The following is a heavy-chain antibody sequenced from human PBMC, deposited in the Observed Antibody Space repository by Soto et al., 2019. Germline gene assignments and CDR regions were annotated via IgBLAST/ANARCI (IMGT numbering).Heavy chain of an antibody. Sequence: QLQLQESGPGLVKPSETLSLTCTVSGGSISSTNYYWGWIRQPPGKGLEWIGSIYYSGSTYYNPSLKSRVTISVDTSKNQFSLKLSSVTAADTAMYYCARLFPHSGSYMEYCGQGTLVTVSS. CDR2: IYYSGST. CDR1: GGSISSTNYY. V-gene: IGHV4-39*01. D-gene: IGHD1-26*01. J-gene: IGHJ4*02. CDR3: ARLFPHSGSYMEY.